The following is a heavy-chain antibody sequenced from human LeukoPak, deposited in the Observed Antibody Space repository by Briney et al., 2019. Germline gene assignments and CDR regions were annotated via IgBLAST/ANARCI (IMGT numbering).Heavy chain of an antibody. CDR1: GFTFSSYA. CDR3: ARGRSSGPPDAFDI. V-gene: IGHV3-30-3*01. J-gene: IGHJ3*02. Sequence: PGRSLRLSCAASGFTFSSYAMHWVRQAPGKGLERVAVISYDGSNKYYADSVKGRFTISRDNSKNTLYLQMNSLRAEDTAVYYCARGRSSGPPDAFDIWGQGTMVTVSS. CDR2: ISYDGSNK. D-gene: IGHD3-22*01.